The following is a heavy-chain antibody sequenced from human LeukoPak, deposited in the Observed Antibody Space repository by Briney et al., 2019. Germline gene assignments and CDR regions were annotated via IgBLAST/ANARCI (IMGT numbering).Heavy chain of an antibody. J-gene: IGHJ5*02. Sequence: ASVKISCKVSGYTFTDYYMHWGQQAPVKGLEWMGLVEPEDGETIYAEKFQGRVTITADTSTDTAYMELSSLRSEDTAVYYCVVVPAAIRNSVWFDPWGQGTLVTVSS. V-gene: IGHV1-69-2*01. CDR3: VVVPAAIRNSVWFDP. D-gene: IGHD2-2*02. CDR1: GYTFTDYY. CDR2: VEPEDGET.